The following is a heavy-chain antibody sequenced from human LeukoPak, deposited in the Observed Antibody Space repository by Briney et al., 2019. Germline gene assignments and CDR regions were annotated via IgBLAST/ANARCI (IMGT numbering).Heavy chain of an antibody. Sequence: SETLSLTCTVSGGSISSSSYYWGWIRQPPGKGLEWIGSIYYSGSTYYNPSLKSRVTISVDTSKNQFSLKLSPVIAADTAVYYCARQYCSGGSCGFDYWGQGTLVTVSS. CDR2: IYYSGST. CDR3: ARQYCSGGSCGFDY. J-gene: IGHJ4*02. D-gene: IGHD2-15*01. V-gene: IGHV4-39*01. CDR1: GGSISSSSYY.